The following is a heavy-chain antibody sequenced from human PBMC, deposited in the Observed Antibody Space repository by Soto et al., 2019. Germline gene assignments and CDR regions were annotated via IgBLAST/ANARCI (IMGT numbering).Heavy chain of an antibody. CDR3: AMAVVTAATGFDYYCMDV. J-gene: IGHJ6*03. CDR1: GYTFTSYA. D-gene: IGHD2-15*01. CDR2: IHAGNGNT. V-gene: IGHV1-3*01. Sequence: ASVKVSCKASGYTFTSYARPWVRQAPAQRLEWMGRIHAGNGNTKYSQKFQGRVTITRDISASTAYMEVSSLRSEDTAVYYCAMAVVTAATGFDYYCMDVWGKGTTVTVSS.